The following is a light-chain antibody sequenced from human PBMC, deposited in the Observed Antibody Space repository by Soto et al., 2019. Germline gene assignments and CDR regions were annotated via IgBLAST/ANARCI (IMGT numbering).Light chain of an antibody. V-gene: IGKV4-1*01. CDR1: QSVLFSSNNKNY. CDR2: WAS. J-gene: IGKJ1*01. CDR3: QQYYTSPRT. Sequence: DIVMTQSPDSLVVSLGERATINCKSSQSVLFSSNNKNYLAWYQQKPGQPPTLLIYWASTRESGVPDRFSGSGSGTDFTLTISSLQAEDVAVYYCQQYYTSPRTFGQGTKVEIK.